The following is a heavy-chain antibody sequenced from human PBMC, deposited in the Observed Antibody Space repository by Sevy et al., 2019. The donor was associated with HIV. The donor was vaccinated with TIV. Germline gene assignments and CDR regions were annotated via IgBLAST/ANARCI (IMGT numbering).Heavy chain of an antibody. Sequence: LSLTCAASGFTFSSYSMNWVRQAPGKGLEWVSSISSSSSYIYYADSVKGRFTISRDNAKNSLYLQMNSLRAEDTAVYYCARDLPNYYGSGSYSAYYGMDVWGQGTTVTVSS. J-gene: IGHJ6*02. CDR2: ISSSSSYI. D-gene: IGHD3-10*01. V-gene: IGHV3-21*01. CDR3: ARDLPNYYGSGSYSAYYGMDV. CDR1: GFTFSSYS.